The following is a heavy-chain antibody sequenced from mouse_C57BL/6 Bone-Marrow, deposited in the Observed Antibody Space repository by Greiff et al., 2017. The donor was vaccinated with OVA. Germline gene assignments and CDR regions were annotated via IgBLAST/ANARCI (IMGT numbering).Heavy chain of an antibody. CDR1: GYAFSSSW. J-gene: IGHJ1*03. CDR3: ARGSYYGNYVGYFDV. V-gene: IGHV1-82*01. D-gene: IGHD2-1*01. Sequence: QVQLQQSGPELVKPGASVKISCKASGYAFSSSWMNWVKQRPGKGLEWIGRIYPGDGDTNYNGKFKGKATLTADKSSSTAYMQLSSLTSEDSAVYFCARGSYYGNYVGYFDVWGTGTTVTVSS. CDR2: IYPGDGDT.